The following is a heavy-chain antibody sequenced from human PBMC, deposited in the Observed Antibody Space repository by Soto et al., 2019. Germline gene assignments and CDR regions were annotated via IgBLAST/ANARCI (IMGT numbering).Heavy chain of an antibody. D-gene: IGHD2-21*01. J-gene: IGHJ4*02. V-gene: IGHV3-74*01. Sequence: EVQLVESGGGLVQPGGSLRLSCAASGFTFSSYWMHWVRQAPGKGLVWVSRINSDGSSTSYADSVKGRFTISRDNAKNPLYLQMDSLRAEDTAVYYCASPTYCGGDCFDYWGQGTLVTVSS. CDR1: GFTFSSYW. CDR3: ASPTYCGGDCFDY. CDR2: INSDGSST.